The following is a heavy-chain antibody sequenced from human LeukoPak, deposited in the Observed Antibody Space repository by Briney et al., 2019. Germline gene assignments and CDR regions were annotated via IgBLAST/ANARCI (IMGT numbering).Heavy chain of an antibody. J-gene: IGHJ3*02. V-gene: IGHV3-30*03. D-gene: IGHD3-22*01. CDR3: ARAGYYDSNAGFNM. Sequence: GGSLRLSCAASGFTFSSYVMHWVRQAPGKGLEWVAVISYDGSNKYYADSVKGRFTISRDNSKNTLYLQMNSLRAEDTAVYYCARAGYYDSNAGFNMWGQGTMVTVSS. CDR2: ISYDGSNK. CDR1: GFTFSSYV.